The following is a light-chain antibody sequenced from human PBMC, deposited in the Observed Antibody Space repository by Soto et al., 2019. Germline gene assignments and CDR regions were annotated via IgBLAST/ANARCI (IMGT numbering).Light chain of an antibody. J-gene: IGKJ1*01. V-gene: IGKV3-15*01. CDR1: QSVSSN. CDR3: QQYNNWPPST. CDR2: GAS. Sequence: EIVMTQSPATLSVSPGERATLSCRASQSVSSNLAWYQQKPGQAPRLLIYGASTRATGIPARFSGSGSGTEFTHTISSLQSEDFAVYYCQQYNNWPPSTVGQGTKVEIK.